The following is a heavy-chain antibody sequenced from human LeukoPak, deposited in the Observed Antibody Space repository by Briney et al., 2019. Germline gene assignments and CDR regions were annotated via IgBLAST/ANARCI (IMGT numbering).Heavy chain of an antibody. CDR1: GGSISGYY. CDR3: ARASYGSGSYPYYYYYYGMDV. V-gene: IGHV4-34*01. J-gene: IGHJ6*02. CDR2: INHSGST. Sequence: SETLSLTCTVSGGSISGYYWSWIRQPPGKGLEWIGEINHSGSTNYNPSLKSRVTISVDTSKNQFSLKLSSVTAADTAVYYCARASYGSGSYPYYYYYYGMDVWGQGTTVTVSS. D-gene: IGHD3-10*01.